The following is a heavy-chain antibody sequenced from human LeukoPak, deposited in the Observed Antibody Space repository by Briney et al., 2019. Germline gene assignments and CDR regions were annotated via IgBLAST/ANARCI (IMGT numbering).Heavy chain of an antibody. Sequence: PSETLSLTCTVSGGSIRSYYCSWIRQPPGKGLEWIGYIYSSGSTNYNPSLRSRVTISVDTSKNQFSLKLSSVTAADTAVYYCARGIRWGDFDYWGQGTLVTVSS. J-gene: IGHJ4*02. CDR3: ARGIRWGDFDY. D-gene: IGHD1-26*01. CDR1: GGSIRSYY. CDR2: IYSSGST. V-gene: IGHV4-59*01.